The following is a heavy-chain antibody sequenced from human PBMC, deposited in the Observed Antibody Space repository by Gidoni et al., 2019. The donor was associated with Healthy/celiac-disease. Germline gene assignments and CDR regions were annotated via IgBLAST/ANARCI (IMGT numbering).Heavy chain of an antibody. D-gene: IGHD3-10*01. CDR1: GYSISSGYY. Sequence: QVQLQESGPGLVKPSETLSLTCSVSGYSISSGYYWGWIRQTPGKGLEWIGSVYHSGSTYYNPSLKSRVTISVDTSKNQFSLKLSSVTAADTAVYYCARGAFLWFGELSLDYWGQGTLVTVSS. V-gene: IGHV4-38-2*02. CDR3: ARGAFLWFGELSLDY. CDR2: VYHSGST. J-gene: IGHJ4*02.